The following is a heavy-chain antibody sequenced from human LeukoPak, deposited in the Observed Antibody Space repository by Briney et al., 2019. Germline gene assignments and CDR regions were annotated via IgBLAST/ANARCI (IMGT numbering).Heavy chain of an antibody. CDR3: ARDPYCSGGSCYPFDY. CDR2: IYHSGNT. V-gene: IGHV4-38-2*02. J-gene: IGHJ4*02. D-gene: IGHD2-15*01. Sequence: SETLSLTCAGSGCSVSSGYYWGWIRQPPGKGLEWIGSIYHSGNTYYNPSLKSRVTISVDTSKNQCSLKLSSVTAADTAVYYCARDPYCSGGSCYPFDYWGQGTLVTVSS. CDR1: GCSVSSGYY.